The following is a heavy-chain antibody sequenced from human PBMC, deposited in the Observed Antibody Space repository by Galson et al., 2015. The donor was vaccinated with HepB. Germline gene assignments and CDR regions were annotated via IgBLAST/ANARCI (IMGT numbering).Heavy chain of an antibody. CDR1: GFTVSSNY. V-gene: IGHV3-53*04. CDR2: IYSGGST. J-gene: IGHJ5*02. D-gene: IGHD2-2*01. Sequence: SLRLSCAASGFTVSSNYMSWVRQAPGKGLEWVSVIYSGGSTYYADSVKGRFTISRHNSKNTLYLQMNSLRAEDTAVYYCARSSAVPAAKVGWFHPCGQGTLVTVS. CDR3: ARSSAVPAAKVGWFHP.